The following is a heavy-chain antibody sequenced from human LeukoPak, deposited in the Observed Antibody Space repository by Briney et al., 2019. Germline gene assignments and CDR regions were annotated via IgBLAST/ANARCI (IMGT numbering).Heavy chain of an antibody. J-gene: IGHJ4*02. V-gene: IGHV3-7*01. D-gene: IGHD5-12*01. CDR3: ARAGRQVDQPPYDF. CDR2: IKQDGSEK. CDR1: GFTLSNYW. Sequence: GGSLRLFCTASGFTLSNYWMSWVRPAPGEGMEWVANIKQDGSEKYYLDSVKGRFTISRDNAKNSLYLQMTSLRAEDTAVYYCARAGRQVDQPPYDFWGQGTLVAVSS.